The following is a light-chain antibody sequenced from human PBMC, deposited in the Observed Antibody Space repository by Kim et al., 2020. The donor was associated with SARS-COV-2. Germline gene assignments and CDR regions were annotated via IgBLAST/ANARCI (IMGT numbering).Light chain of an antibody. CDR3: KQSYSNPPEYT. J-gene: IGKJ2*01. CDR2: ATS. Sequence: IQMTQSPSSLSASVGDRVTITCRASQYISNYLNWYQQRPGKAPKVLIYATSILQSGVPPRFSGSGSGTDFTLTISSLQPEDFATYYCKQSYSNPPEYTFGQGTKLEIK. V-gene: IGKV1-39*01. CDR1: QYISNY.